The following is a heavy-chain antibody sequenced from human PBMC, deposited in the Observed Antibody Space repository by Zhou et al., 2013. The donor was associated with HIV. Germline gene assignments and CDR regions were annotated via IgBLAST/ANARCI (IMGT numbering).Heavy chain of an antibody. CDR3: ARGRKGQWLGPGAGMDV. V-gene: IGHV1-46*01. CDR2: INPSGGNT. CDR1: GYIFSNYF. D-gene: IGHD6-19*01. Sequence: QVQLVQSGAEVKKSGASVKVSCKTSGYIFSNYFIQWVRQAPGQGLEWMGIINPSGGNTTFAQKFQGRVTMTRDTSTSSVYMELSNLRSDDTAVYYCARGRKGQWLGPGAGMDVWGQGTTVTVSS. J-gene: IGHJ6*02.